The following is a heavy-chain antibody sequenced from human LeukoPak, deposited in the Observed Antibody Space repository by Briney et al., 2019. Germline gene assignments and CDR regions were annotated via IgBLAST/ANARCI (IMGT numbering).Heavy chain of an antibody. D-gene: IGHD3-3*01. J-gene: IGHJ5*02. V-gene: IGHV1-2*02. Sequence: ASVKVSCKASGYTFTGYYMHWVRQAPGQGLEWMGWINPNSGGTNYAQKFQGRVTMTRDTSISTAYMELSRLRSDDTAVYYCARDFWSGSNWFDPWGQGTLVTASS. CDR3: ARDFWSGSNWFDP. CDR2: INPNSGGT. CDR1: GYTFTGYY.